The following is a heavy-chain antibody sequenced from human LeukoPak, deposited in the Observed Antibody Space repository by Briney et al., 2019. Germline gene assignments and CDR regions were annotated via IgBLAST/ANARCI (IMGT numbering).Heavy chain of an antibody. CDR3: AREGWELLPYYYYYMDV. J-gene: IGHJ6*03. CDR2: INSDGSST. V-gene: IGHV3-74*01. CDR1: GFTFSSYW. Sequence: PGGSLRLSCAASGFTFSSYWMHWVRRAPGKGLVWVSRINSDGSSTSYADSVKGRFTISRDNAKNTLYLQMNSLRAEDTAVYYCAREGWELLPYYYYYMDVWGKGTTVTVSS. D-gene: IGHD1-26*01.